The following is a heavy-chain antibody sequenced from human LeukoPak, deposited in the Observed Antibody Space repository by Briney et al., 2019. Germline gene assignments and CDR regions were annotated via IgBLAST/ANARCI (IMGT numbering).Heavy chain of an antibody. Sequence: SETLSLTCTVSGGSISSSSYYWGWIRQPPGKGLEWIGSIYYSGNTYYNPSLKSRVTISVDTSKNQFSLKLSSVTAADTAVYYCARPTERWLRLPYTHWGQGTLVTVSS. CDR1: GGSISSSSYY. J-gene: IGHJ4*02. V-gene: IGHV4-39*07. CDR3: ARPTERWLRLPYTH. CDR2: IYYSGNT. D-gene: IGHD5-12*01.